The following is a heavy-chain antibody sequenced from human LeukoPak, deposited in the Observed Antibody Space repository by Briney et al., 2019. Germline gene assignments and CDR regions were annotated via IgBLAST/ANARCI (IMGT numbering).Heavy chain of an antibody. Sequence: GGSLRLSCAASGFTFSSYSMNWVRQAPGKWLEWVSSISSSSSYIYYADSVKGRFTISRDNAKNSLYLQMNSLRAEDTAVYYCARDYYDFWSGYSCGFSYWGQGTLVTVSS. D-gene: IGHD3-3*01. J-gene: IGHJ4*02. CDR3: ARDYYDFWSGYSCGFSY. CDR1: GFTFSSYS. CDR2: ISSSSSYI. V-gene: IGHV3-21*01.